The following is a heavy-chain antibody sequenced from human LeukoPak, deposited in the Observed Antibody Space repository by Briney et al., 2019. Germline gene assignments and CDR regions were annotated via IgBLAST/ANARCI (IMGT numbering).Heavy chain of an antibody. Sequence: ASVKVSCKASGGTFSSYAISWVRQAPGQGLEWMGWISAYNGNTNYAQKLQGRVTMTTDTSTSTAYMELRSLRSDDTAVYYCARGHSFAPHDYWGQGTLVTVSS. D-gene: IGHD2-21*01. V-gene: IGHV1-18*01. CDR3: ARGHSFAPHDY. CDR1: GGTFSSYA. J-gene: IGHJ4*02. CDR2: ISAYNGNT.